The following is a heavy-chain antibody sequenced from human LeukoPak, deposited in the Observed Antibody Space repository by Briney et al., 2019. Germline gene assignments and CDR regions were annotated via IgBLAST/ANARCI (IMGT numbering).Heavy chain of an antibody. J-gene: IGHJ4*02. CDR1: GYTFTGYY. D-gene: IGHD1-26*01. Sequence: ASVKVSCEASGYTFTGYYMHWVRQAPGQGLEWMGWINPNSGGTNYAQKFQGRVTMTRDTSISTAYMELSRLRSDDTAVYYCATGIVGATPFDYWGQGTLVTVSS. V-gene: IGHV1-2*02. CDR2: INPNSGGT. CDR3: ATGIVGATPFDY.